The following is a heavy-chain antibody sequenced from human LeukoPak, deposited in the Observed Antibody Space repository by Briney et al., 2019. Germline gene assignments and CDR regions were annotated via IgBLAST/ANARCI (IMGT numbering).Heavy chain of an antibody. CDR3: AKGPFLTSIAVAGHSFDY. CDR2: ISWNSGSI. CDR1: GFTFDDYA. J-gene: IGHJ4*02. Sequence: GRSLRLSCAASGFTFDDYAMHWVRQAPGKGLEWVSGISWNSGSIGYADSVKGRFTISRDNAKNSLYLQMSSLRAEDTALYYCAKGPFLTSIAVAGHSFDYWGQGTLVTVSS. D-gene: IGHD6-19*01. V-gene: IGHV3-9*01.